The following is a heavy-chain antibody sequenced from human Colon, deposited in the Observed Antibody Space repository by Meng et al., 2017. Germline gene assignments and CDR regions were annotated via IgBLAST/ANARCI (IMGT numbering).Heavy chain of an antibody. CDR1: VGSTSSNDW. Sequence: VKRRAAVSWRVRPLGTLSLPSAVSVGSTSSNDWWTWVRQPPGKGLKWIGESFHTGTTNYKPSLRGRVTISVDKSNNQFSLRLSSVTAADTAVYFCVRGRQTYGSGYLYSFDDWGQGALVTVSS. CDR2: SFHTGTT. D-gene: IGHD6-25*01. CDR3: VRGRQTYGSGYLYSFDD. V-gene: IGHV4-4*01. J-gene: IGHJ4*02.